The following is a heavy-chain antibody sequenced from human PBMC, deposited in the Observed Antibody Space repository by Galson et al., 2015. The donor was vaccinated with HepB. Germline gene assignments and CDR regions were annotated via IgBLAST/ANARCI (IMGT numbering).Heavy chain of an antibody. CDR2: INSDGSST. D-gene: IGHD5-18*01. CDR3: ARGPYSYGLYYYCGMGV. Sequence: SLRLSCAASGFTFSSYWMHWVRQAPGKGLVWVSRINSDGSSTSYADSVKGRFTISRDNAKNTLYLQMNSLRAEDTAVYYCARGPYSYGLYYYCGMGVWGQGTTVTVSS. J-gene: IGHJ6*02. CDR1: GFTFSSYW. V-gene: IGHV3-74*01.